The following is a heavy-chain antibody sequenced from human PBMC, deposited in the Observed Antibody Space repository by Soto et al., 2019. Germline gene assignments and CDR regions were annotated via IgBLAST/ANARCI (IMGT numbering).Heavy chain of an antibody. Sequence: SETLSLTCTVSGDSLSSGGHYWSWIRQHPGTGLEWIGHIYDSVNTYYSPSLRSRVTISADMSKNQFSLNLRSVTAADTAVYYCARVDHRGYFAILTDYWGQGTLVTVSS. CDR2: IYDSVNT. CDR3: ARVDHRGYFAILTDY. CDR1: GDSLSSGGHY. V-gene: IGHV4-31*03. J-gene: IGHJ4*02. D-gene: IGHD3-9*01.